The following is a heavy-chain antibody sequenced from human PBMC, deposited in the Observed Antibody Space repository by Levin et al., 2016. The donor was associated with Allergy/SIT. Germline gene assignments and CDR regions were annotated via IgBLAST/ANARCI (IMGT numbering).Heavy chain of an antibody. CDR3: AKSDGSARDWYDP. D-gene: IGHD2-2*01. Sequence: SETLSLTCTVSGGSITSDSYYWSWVRQPAGKGLEWIGEVNHNGHTNINPSLKGRVILSADTSKNQLALRLTSVTAADTSVYFCAKSDGSARDWYDPWGQGSLVSVS. CDR2: VNHNGHT. CDR1: GGSITSDSYY. J-gene: IGHJ5*02. V-gene: IGHV4-61*10.